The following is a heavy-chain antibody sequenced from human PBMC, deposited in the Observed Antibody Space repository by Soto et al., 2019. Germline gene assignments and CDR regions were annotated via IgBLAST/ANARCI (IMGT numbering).Heavy chain of an antibody. J-gene: IGHJ5*02. CDR2: IDPRDSYT. CDR3: ARLYCSSSTCDSWFDP. V-gene: IGHV5-10-1*01. CDR1: GYTFTTFW. D-gene: IGHD2-2*01. Sequence: PGESLKISCTGFGYTFTTFWISRVRQMPGRGLEWMGRIDPRDSYTNYSPSFQGHVTISGDKSISTVYLQWASLKASDTAMYYCARLYCSSSTCDSWFDPWGQGTLVTVSS.